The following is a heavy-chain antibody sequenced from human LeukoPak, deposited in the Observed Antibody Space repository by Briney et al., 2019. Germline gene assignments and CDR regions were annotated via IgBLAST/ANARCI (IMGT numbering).Heavy chain of an antibody. CDR3: ARDRLGYCSSTSCYILDY. CDR1: GYTFTGYY. V-gene: IGHV1-2*02. CDR2: INPNSGGT. Sequence: ASVKVSCKASGYTFTGYYMHWVRQAPGQGLEWMGWINPNSGGTNYAQKFQGRVTMTRDTSISTAYMGLSRLRSDDTAVYYCARDRLGYCSSTSCYILDYWGQGTLVTVSS. J-gene: IGHJ4*02. D-gene: IGHD2-2*02.